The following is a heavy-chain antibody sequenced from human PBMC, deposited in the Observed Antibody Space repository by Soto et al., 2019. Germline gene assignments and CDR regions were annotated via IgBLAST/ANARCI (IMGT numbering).Heavy chain of an antibody. CDR3: AREFCSGGNCYTYYFDP. CDR2: INTDGSNT. D-gene: IGHD2-15*01. J-gene: IGHJ5*02. V-gene: IGHV3-74*01. Sequence: GGSLRLSCAASALTFNRYWMHWVRHAPGKGLVWVSHINTDGSNTNYADSVKGRFTISRDNAKSTLFLQMNSLRDEDTAVYYCAREFCSGGNCYTYYFDPWGQGSPVTVSS. CDR1: ALTFNRYW.